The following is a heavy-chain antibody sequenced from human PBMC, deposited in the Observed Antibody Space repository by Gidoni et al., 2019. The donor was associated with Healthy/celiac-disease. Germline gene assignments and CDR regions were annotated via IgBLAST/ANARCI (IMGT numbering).Heavy chain of an antibody. CDR1: GFTFSSYG. CDR3: AKDTRDFDY. V-gene: IGHV3-30*18. CDR2: ISYDGSNK. Sequence: QVQLVESGGGVVQPGRSLRLSCAASGFTFSSYGMHWVRQAPGKGLEWVAVISYDGSNKYYADSVKGRFTISRDNSKNTLYLQMNSLRAEDTAVYYCAKDTRDFDYWGQGTLVTVSS. J-gene: IGHJ4*02. D-gene: IGHD1-1*01.